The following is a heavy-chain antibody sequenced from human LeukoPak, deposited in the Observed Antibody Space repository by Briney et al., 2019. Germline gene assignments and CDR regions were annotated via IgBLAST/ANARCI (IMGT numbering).Heavy chain of an antibody. V-gene: IGHV4-59*08. D-gene: IGHD4-23*01. Sequence: SETLSLTCTVSGASIRNYYWSWIRQSPGKGLEWIGYIYYSGSTNYNPSLESRVAMSVDTSKNQFSLRLSSVTAADTAVYYCARQVTTVAPFDYWGQGTLVTVSS. CDR1: GASIRNYY. CDR3: ARQVTTVAPFDY. CDR2: IYYSGST. J-gene: IGHJ4*02.